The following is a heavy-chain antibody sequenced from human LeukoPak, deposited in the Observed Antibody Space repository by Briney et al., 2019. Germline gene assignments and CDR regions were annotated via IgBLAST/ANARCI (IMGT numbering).Heavy chain of an antibody. J-gene: IGHJ5*02. CDR3: ARKTIAGGYNWFDP. Sequence: ASVKVSCKASGYTFTNYGISWVRQAPGQGLEWMGWISTYNANTNYAQKLQGRVTMTTDTSTSTAYMELRSLRSDDTAVYYCARKTIAGGYNWFDPWGQGTLVTVSS. CDR2: ISTYNANT. V-gene: IGHV1-18*01. CDR1: GYTFTNYG. D-gene: IGHD6-13*01.